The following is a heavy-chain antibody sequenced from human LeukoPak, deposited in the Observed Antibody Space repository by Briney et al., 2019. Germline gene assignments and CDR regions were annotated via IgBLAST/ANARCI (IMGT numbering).Heavy chain of an antibody. CDR1: GFTFSSYA. D-gene: IGHD3-22*01. CDR2: ISGSGGST. V-gene: IGHV3-23*01. J-gene: IGHJ4*02. Sequence: PGGSLRLSCAASGFTFSSYAMSWVRQAPGKGLEWASAISGSGGSTYYADSVKGRFTISRDNSKNTLYLQMNSLRGEDTAVYYCAKDLAGYYADYFDYWGQGTLVTVSS. CDR3: AKDLAGYYADYFDY.